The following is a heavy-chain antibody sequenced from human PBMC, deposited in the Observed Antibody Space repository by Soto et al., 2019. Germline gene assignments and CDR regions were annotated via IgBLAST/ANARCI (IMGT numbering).Heavy chain of an antibody. J-gene: IGHJ5*02. V-gene: IGHV3-23*01. CDR2: ISGSGGST. CDR3: AKDRDCSGGSCYQLNWFDP. D-gene: IGHD2-15*01. Sequence: PGGSLRLSCAASGFTFSSYAMSWVRQAPGKGLEWASAISGSGGSTYYADSVKGRFTISRDNSKNTLYLQMNSLRAEDTAVYYCAKDRDCSGGSCYQLNWFDPWGQGTLVTVSS. CDR1: GFTFSSYA.